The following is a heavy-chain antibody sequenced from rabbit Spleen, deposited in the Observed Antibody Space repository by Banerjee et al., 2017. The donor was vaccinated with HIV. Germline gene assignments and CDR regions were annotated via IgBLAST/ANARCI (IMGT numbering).Heavy chain of an antibody. Sequence: QLKESGGGLVQPGGSLKLSCKASGFTLSSYYMNWVRQAPGKGLEWIGYIDPLFGITYYANWVNGRFSISRENAQNTVFLQMTSLTAADTATYFCARDGYSRTTRCYFDLWGPGTLVTVS. CDR1: GFTLSSYY. CDR2: IDPLFGIT. CDR3: ARDGYSRTTRCYFDL. V-gene: IGHV1S7*01. D-gene: IGHD7-1*01. J-gene: IGHJ4*01.